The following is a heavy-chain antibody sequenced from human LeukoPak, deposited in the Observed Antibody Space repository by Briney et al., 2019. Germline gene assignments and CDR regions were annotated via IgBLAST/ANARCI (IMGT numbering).Heavy chain of an antibody. J-gene: IGHJ4*02. V-gene: IGHV4-30-2*01. CDR3: ASVVGATLKFDY. CDR2: IYHSGST. D-gene: IGHD1-26*01. CDR1: GGSISSGGYY. Sequence: SETLSLTCTVSGGSISSGGYYWSWIRQPPGKGLEWIGYIYHSGSTYYNPSLKSRVTISVDRSKNQFSLKLSSVTAADTAVYYCASVVGATLKFDYWGQGTLVTVSS.